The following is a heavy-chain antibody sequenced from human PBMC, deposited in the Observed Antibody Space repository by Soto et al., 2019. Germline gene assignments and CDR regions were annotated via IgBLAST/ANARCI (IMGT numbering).Heavy chain of an antibody. CDR2: IYYSGST. Sequence: SETLSLTCTVSGGSISSGGYYWSWIRQHPGKGLEWIGYIYYSGSTYYNPSLKSRVTISVGTSKNQFSLKLSSVTAADTAVYYCARGPSTVTTPYYYYMDVWGKGTTVTVSS. V-gene: IGHV4-31*03. CDR3: ARGPSTVTTPYYYYMDV. J-gene: IGHJ6*03. D-gene: IGHD4-4*01. CDR1: GGSISSGGYY.